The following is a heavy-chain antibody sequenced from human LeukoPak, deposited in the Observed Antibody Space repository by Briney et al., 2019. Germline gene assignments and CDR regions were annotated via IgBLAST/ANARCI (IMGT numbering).Heavy chain of an antibody. CDR3: AKYTSGTYYRGLDQ. CDR1: GFTFSSYS. CDR2: ISGSGTFI. Sequence: PGGSLRLSCAASGFTFSSYSMNWVRQAPGKGLEWLSFISGSGTFIYYADSVRGRFTISRDDSKNTVYLQMNSPRAEDTAVYSCAKYTSGTYYRGLDQWGQGTLVTVSS. J-gene: IGHJ4*02. D-gene: IGHD3-10*01. V-gene: IGHV3-48*01.